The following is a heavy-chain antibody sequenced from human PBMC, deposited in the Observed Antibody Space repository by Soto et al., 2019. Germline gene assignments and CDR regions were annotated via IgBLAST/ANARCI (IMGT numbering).Heavy chain of an antibody. D-gene: IGHD2-15*01. CDR3: ARAGCDGGSCYTLVGLRYGMDV. V-gene: IGHV3-30-3*01. CDR1: GFTFSSYV. CDR2: ISYDGNNK. Sequence: QVQLVESGGGVVQPGXSLRLSCAASGFTFSSYVMYWVRQAPGKGLEWVAVISYDGNNKYYADSVKGRFTISRDNSKNTLYLQMNSLRAEDTAVYYCARAGCDGGSCYTLVGLRYGMDVWGQGTTVTVSS. J-gene: IGHJ6*02.